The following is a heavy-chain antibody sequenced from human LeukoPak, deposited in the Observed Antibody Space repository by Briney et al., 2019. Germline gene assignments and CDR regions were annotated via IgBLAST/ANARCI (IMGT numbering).Heavy chain of an antibody. CDR3: ARYGGELFWYFGL. CDR2: INHSGST. V-gene: IGHV4-34*01. D-gene: IGHD4-23*01. Sequence: SETLSLICGVSGGSFSGYYWTWIRQHPGKGLEWIGEINHSGSTNYNPSLKSRVTISIDTSENQFSLKLSSVTAADTAVYYCARYGGELFWYFGLWGRGTLVTVSS. CDR1: GGSFSGYY. J-gene: IGHJ2*01.